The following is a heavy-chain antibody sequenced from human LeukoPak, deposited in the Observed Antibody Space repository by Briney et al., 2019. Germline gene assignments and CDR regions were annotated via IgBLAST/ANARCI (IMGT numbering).Heavy chain of an antibody. D-gene: IGHD3-3*01. CDR1: GGFISSYY. CDR3: ARGVVITGLDY. J-gene: IGHJ4*02. CDR2: IYSSGNT. Sequence: SETLSLTCTVSGGFISSYYWNWIRQTPGKGLEWIGSIYSSGNTNYNPSLKSRVTISVDTSKNQFSLLLTSVTAADTAVYYCARGVVITGLDYWGQGNLVTVSS. V-gene: IGHV4-59*01.